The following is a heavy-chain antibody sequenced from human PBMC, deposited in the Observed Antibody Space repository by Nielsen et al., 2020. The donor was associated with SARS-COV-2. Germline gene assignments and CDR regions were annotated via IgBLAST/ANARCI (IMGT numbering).Heavy chain of an antibody. J-gene: IGHJ3*02. D-gene: IGHD3-10*01. CDR3: AKDLGLLWFGEFNDAFDI. V-gene: IGHV3-23*01. CDR2: ISGSGGST. Sequence: VRQMPGKGLEWVSAISGSGGSTYYADSVKGRFTISRDSSKNTLYLQMNSLRAEDTAVYYCAKDLGLLWFGEFNDAFDIWGQGTMVTVSS.